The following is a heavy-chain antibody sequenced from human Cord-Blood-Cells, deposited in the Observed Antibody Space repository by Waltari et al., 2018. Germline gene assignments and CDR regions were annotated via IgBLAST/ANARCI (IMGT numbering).Heavy chain of an antibody. CDR3: ARDSPLNQLGMFDY. V-gene: IGHV6-1*01. J-gene: IGHJ4*02. CDR1: GDSFSRNSAA. CDR2: TYYRSKWYN. Sequence: QVQLQQSGPGLVKPSQTLSLTCAISGDSFSRNSAAWHWIRQSPSRGLAWLGRTYYRSKWYNDYAVSVKSRITINPDTSKNQFSLQLNSVTPEDTAVYYCARDSPLNQLGMFDYWGQGTLVTVSS. D-gene: IGHD7-27*01.